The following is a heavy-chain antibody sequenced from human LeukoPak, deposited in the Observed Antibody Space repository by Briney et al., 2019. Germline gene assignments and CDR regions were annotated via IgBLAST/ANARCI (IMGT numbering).Heavy chain of an antibody. CDR3: ARGGVGATYAGFDY. Sequence: SETLSLTCTVSGGSISSYYWNWIRQPPGKGLEWLGYISDSGSTNYNPSLKSRVTMSVDMSKNQFSLRLTSVTAADTAVYYCARGGVGATYAGFDYWGQGTLVTVSS. CDR2: ISDSGST. V-gene: IGHV4-59*08. CDR1: GGSISSYY. J-gene: IGHJ4*02. D-gene: IGHD2-8*01.